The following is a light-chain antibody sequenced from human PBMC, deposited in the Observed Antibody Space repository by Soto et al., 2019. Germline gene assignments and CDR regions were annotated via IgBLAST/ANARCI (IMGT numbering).Light chain of an antibody. CDR3: MQTLLTLS. J-gene: IGKJ2*01. CDR2: LAS. V-gene: IGKV2-28*01. Sequence: EIVMTQSPLSLPVTPGEPASISCRSSQSLLNSNGYTYLDWYLQKPWQSPQLLIYLASNRASGVPDRFSGSGSGTVFTLKISRVEAEYVGVYYCMQTLLTLSFCQGAKLEFK. CDR1: QSLLNSNGYTY.